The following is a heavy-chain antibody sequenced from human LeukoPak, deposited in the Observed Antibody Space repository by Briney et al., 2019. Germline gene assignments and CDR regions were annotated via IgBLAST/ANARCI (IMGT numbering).Heavy chain of an antibody. V-gene: IGHV4-59*01. CDR1: GGSMSTYY. Sequence: PSETLSLTCTVSGGSMSTYYWSWIRLSPGKGLEWIGYIYYSGSTSYNPPLKSRLTISIDTSKTQFYLKLSSVTAADTAVYYCARVVYSGSWGYFDYWGQGILVTVSS. CDR2: IYYSGST. CDR3: ARVVYSGSWGYFDY. J-gene: IGHJ4*02. D-gene: IGHD3-10*01.